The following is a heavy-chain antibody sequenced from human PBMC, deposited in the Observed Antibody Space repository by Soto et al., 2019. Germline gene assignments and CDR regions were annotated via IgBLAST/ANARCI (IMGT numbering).Heavy chain of an antibody. CDR3: ARRYDFWSGYHLFDI. CDR2: ISSSGSTI. CDR1: GFTFSDYY. D-gene: IGHD3-3*01. J-gene: IGHJ3*02. V-gene: IGHV3-11*01. Sequence: GGSLRLSCAASGFTFSDYYMSWIRQAPGKGLEWVSYISSSGSTIYYADSVKGRFTISRDNAKNSLYLQMNSLRAEDTAVYYCARRYDFWSGYHLFDIWGQGTMVTVSS.